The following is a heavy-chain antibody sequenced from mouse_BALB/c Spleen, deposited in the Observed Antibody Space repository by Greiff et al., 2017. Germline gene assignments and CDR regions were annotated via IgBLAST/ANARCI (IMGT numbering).Heavy chain of an antibody. J-gene: IGHJ4*01. Sequence: EVMLVESGGGLVKPGGSLKLSCAASGFTFSSYTMSWVRQTPEKRLEWVATISSGGGNTYYPDSVKGRFTISRDNAKNNLYLQMSSLRSEDTALYYCARWGYIGLRRDYYAMDYWGQGTSVTVSS. CDR2: ISSGGGNT. CDR1: GFTFSSYT. V-gene: IGHV5-9*03. D-gene: IGHD2-4*01. CDR3: ARWGYIGLRRDYYAMDY.